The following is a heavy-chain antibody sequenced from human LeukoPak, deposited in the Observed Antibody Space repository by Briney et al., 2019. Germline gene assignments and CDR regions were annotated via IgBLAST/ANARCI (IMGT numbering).Heavy chain of an antibody. D-gene: IGHD6-19*01. V-gene: IGHV4-4*07. CDR3: VRTMTREWGGWYDNDY. CDR2: ISSRGYT. CDR1: GRAVSNHW. Sequence: PSETLSLTCTVSGRAVSNHWWICIRQPAGKGLEWIGRISSRGYTNYNPSLKSPGALLVYTSKSQFSLQLTSVTAADTAVYYCVRTMTREWGGWYDNDYWGRGTLVTVSS. J-gene: IGHJ4*03.